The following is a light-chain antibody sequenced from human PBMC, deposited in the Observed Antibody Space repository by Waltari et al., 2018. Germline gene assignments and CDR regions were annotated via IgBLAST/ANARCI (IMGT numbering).Light chain of an antibody. CDR2: TNN. V-gene: IGLV1-47*01. J-gene: IGLJ2*01. CDR3: AAWDDSLRVV. Sequence: QSVLTQPPSASGTPGQRVTISCSGSSSNIGSNYVYWYQQLPGTAPKLLIYTNNQRPAGGPDRFSGSKSGTSASLAITGLRSEDEADYYCAAWDDSLRVVFGGGTKLTVL. CDR1: SSNIGSNY.